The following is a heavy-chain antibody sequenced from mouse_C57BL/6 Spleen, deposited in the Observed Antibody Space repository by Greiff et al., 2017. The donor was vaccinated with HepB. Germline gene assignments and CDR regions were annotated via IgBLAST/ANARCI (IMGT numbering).Heavy chain of an antibody. CDR3: ERWDDYDGSWFAY. Sequence: EVQLQQSGPELVKPGASVKMSCKASGYTFTDYNMHWVKQSHGKSLEWIGYINPNNGGTSYNQKFKGKATLTVNKSSSTAYMELRSLTSEDSAVYYCERWDDYDGSWFAYWGQGTLVTVSA. V-gene: IGHV1-22*01. J-gene: IGHJ3*01. CDR2: INPNNGGT. CDR1: GYTFTDYN. D-gene: IGHD2-4*01.